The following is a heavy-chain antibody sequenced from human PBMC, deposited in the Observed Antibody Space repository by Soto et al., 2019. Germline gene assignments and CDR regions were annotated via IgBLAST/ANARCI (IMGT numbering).Heavy chain of an antibody. J-gene: IGHJ5*02. CDR1: GDSISSYY. V-gene: IGHV4-59*08. CDR2: IYYGGSI. D-gene: IGHD2-8*01. CDR3: ARVAPYFCTNGVCQTQLFDP. Sequence: PSETLSLTCTVSGDSISSYYWTWIRQPPGKGLEWIAFIYYGGSINYNPSLKSRVAISVDTSKNQFSLNLNSATAADTAVYYCARVAPYFCTNGVCQTQLFDPWGQGALVTVS.